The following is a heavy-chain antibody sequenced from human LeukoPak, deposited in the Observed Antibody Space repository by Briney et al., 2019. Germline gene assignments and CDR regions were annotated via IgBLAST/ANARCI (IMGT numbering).Heavy chain of an antibody. J-gene: IGHJ4*02. V-gene: IGHV3-9*01. Sequence: PGRSLRLSCAASGFTFDDYAMHWVRQAPGKVLEWVSGISWNSGSIGYADSVKGRFTISRDNAKNSLYLQMNSLRAEDTALYYCSKDSDYGDYWDWGQGTLVTVSS. D-gene: IGHD4-17*01. CDR3: SKDSDYGDYWD. CDR2: ISWNSGSI. CDR1: GFTFDDYA.